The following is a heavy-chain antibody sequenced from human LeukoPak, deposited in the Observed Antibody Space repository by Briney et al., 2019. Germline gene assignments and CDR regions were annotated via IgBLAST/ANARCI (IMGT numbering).Heavy chain of an antibody. CDR2: INAGNGNT. CDR1: GYTFTSYA. V-gene: IGHV1-3*01. Sequence: ASVKVSCKASGYTFTSYAMHWVRQAPGQRLEWMGWINAGNGNTKYSQKFQGRVTITRDASASTAYMELSSLRSEDTAVYYCARPGTYYDILTGQQSHAFDIWGQGTMVTVSS. CDR3: ARPGTYYDILTGQQSHAFDI. D-gene: IGHD3-9*01. J-gene: IGHJ3*02.